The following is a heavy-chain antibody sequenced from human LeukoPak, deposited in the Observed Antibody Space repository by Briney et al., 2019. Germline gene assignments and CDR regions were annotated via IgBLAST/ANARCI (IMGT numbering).Heavy chain of an antibody. Sequence: ASVKVSCKASGGAFSSSTIHWVRQAPDEGLEWMGRVLPLSTTINYAQKFQGRVSISADASTKTVYMELSSLNSEDTAVTYCAREPRGETTGGGDFNSWGQGTLVIVSS. CDR1: GGAFSSST. D-gene: IGHD3-16*01. CDR3: AREPRGETTGGGDFNS. J-gene: IGHJ4*02. V-gene: IGHV1-69*15. CDR2: VLPLSTTI.